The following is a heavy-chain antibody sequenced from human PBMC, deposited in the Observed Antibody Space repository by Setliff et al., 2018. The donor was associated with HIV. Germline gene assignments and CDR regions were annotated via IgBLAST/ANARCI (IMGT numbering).Heavy chain of an antibody. Sequence: SETLSLTCTVSGGSISSGNYYWGWIRQPAGKGLEWIGRIYTSGSTNYNPSLKSRVSISIDTSQNQFSLKLSSVTAADTAVFYCARDKGYSYGTYGAFDIWGQGTMVTV. CDR2: IYTSGST. CDR3: ARDKGYSYGTYGAFDI. CDR1: GGSISSGNYY. D-gene: IGHD5-18*01. V-gene: IGHV4-61*02. J-gene: IGHJ3*02.